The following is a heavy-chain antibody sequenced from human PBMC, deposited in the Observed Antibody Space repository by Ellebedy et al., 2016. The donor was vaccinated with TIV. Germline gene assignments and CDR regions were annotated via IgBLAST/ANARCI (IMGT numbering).Heavy chain of an antibody. J-gene: IGHJ4*02. Sequence: MPSETLSLTCTVSGGSISSYYWTWIRQPPGKGLEWIGYIYYSGSPNYNPSLKSRVTISVDTSKNQFSLKLNSVTAAATAVYYCAKDRSKFDYWGQGSLVTVSS. V-gene: IGHV4-59*01. CDR3: AKDRSKFDY. CDR1: GGSISSYY. CDR2: IYYSGSP.